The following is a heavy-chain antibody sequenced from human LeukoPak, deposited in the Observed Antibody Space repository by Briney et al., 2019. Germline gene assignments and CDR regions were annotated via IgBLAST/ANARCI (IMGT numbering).Heavy chain of an antibody. D-gene: IGHD4-23*01. Sequence: ASVKVSCKASGYTFTSYYMHWVRQAPGQGLEWMGIINPSGGSTSYAQKFQGRVTMTRDTSTSTVYMELSSLRSEDTAVYYCARDQATTVVTPGVDNAFDIWGQGTMVTVSS. J-gene: IGHJ3*02. V-gene: IGHV1-46*01. CDR1: GYTFTSYY. CDR2: INPSGGST. CDR3: ARDQATTVVTPGVDNAFDI.